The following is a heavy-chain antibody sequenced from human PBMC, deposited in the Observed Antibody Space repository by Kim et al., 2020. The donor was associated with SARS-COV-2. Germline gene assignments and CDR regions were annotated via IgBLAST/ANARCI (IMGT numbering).Heavy chain of an antibody. CDR1: GGTFSSYA. CDR2: IIPIFGTA. CDR3: ARVPYYDSSGPWTHFDY. J-gene: IGHJ4*02. D-gene: IGHD3-22*01. V-gene: IGHV1-69*13. Sequence: SVKVSCKASGGTFSSYAISWVRQAPGQGLEWMGGIIPIFGTANYAQKFQGRVTITADESTSTAYMELSSLRSEDTAVYYCARVPYYDSSGPWTHFDYWGQGTLVTVSS.